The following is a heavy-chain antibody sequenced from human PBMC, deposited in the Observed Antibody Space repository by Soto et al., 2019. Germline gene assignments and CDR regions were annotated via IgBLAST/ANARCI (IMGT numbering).Heavy chain of an antibody. CDR1: GFTFSNAG. CDR3: TTGPNVLLWFGEPPTDY. V-gene: IGHV3-15*07. D-gene: IGHD3-10*01. Sequence: PGGSLSLSCAASGFTFSNAGMNWVRQAPGKGLEWVGRIKSKTDGGTTDYAAPVKGRFTISRDDSKNTLYLQMNSLKTEDTAVYYCTTGPNVLLWFGEPPTDYWGQGTLVTVS. CDR2: IKSKTDGGTT. J-gene: IGHJ4*02.